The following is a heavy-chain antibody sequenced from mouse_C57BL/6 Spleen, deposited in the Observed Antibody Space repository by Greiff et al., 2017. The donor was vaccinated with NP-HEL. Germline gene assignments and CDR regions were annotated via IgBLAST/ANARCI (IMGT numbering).Heavy chain of an antibody. D-gene: IGHD1-1*01. CDR2: ISNLAYSI. CDR1: GFTFSDYG. V-gene: IGHV5-15*01. Sequence: EVQLVESGGGLVQPGGSLKLSCAASGFTFSDYGMAWVRQAPRQGPEWVAFISNLAYSIYYADTVTGRFTISRENAKNTLYLEMSSLRSEDTAMYYCARRITTVVDYYAMDYWGQGTSVTVSS. J-gene: IGHJ4*01. CDR3: ARRITTVVDYYAMDY.